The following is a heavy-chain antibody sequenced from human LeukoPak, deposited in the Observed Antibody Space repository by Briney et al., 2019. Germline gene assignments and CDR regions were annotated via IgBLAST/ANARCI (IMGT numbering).Heavy chain of an antibody. CDR1: RFTFSSYA. D-gene: IGHD4-17*01. J-gene: IGHJ4*02. Sequence: GGSLRLSCAASRFTFSSYAMSWGRRALGKGLEWVSAISGSGSSTYYADSVKGRFTISRDNSKNTLYLQMNSLRAEDTAVYYCARKDGDRSLAGYFDYWGQGTLVTVSS. CDR3: ARKDGDRSLAGYFDY. V-gene: IGHV3-23*01. CDR2: ISGSGSST.